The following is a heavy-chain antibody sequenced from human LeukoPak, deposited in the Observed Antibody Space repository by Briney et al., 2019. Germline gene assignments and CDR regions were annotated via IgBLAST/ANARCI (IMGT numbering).Heavy chain of an antibody. CDR3: ARENWSYYDSSGYYLAIDY. V-gene: IGHV4-4*07. Sequence: SSETLSLTCTVSGGSISSYYWSWIRQPPGKGLEWIGRIYTSGSTNYNPSLKSRVTMSVDTSKNQFSLKLSSVTAADTAVYYCARENWSYYDSSGYYLAIDYWGQGTLVTVSS. J-gene: IGHJ4*02. CDR1: GGSISSYY. CDR2: IYTSGST. D-gene: IGHD3-22*01.